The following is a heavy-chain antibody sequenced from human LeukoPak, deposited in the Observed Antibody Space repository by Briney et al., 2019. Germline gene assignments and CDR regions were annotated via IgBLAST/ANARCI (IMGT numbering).Heavy chain of an antibody. V-gene: IGHV1-8*01. CDR2: MNPNSGNT. CDR3: AREGYGGNSGDFDY. CDR1: GYTFTSYD. Sequence: GASVKVSCKASGYTFTSYDINWVRQAPGQGLEWMGWMNPNSGNTDYAQKFQGRVTMTRNTSISTAYMELSSLRSEDTAVYYCAREGYGGNSGDFDYWGQGTLVTVSS. J-gene: IGHJ4*02. D-gene: IGHD4-23*01.